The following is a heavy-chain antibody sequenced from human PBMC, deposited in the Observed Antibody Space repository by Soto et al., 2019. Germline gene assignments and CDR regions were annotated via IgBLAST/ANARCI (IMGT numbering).Heavy chain of an antibody. J-gene: IGHJ4*02. V-gene: IGHV4-59*01. CDR3: ARDYSSGWYHFDY. Sequence: SETLSLTSTVSGGSISSYYWSWIRQPPGKGLEWIGYIYYSGSTNYNPSLKSRVTISVDTSKNQFSLKLSSVTAADTAVYYCARDYSSGWYHFDYWGQGNLVTVS. CDR1: GGSISSYY. CDR2: IYYSGST. D-gene: IGHD6-19*01.